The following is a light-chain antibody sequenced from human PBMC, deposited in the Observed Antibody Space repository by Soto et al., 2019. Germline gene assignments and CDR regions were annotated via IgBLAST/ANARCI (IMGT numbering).Light chain of an antibody. CDR3: CSYTTSSTYV. J-gene: IGLJ1*01. V-gene: IGLV2-23*01. CDR2: EGS. CDR1: SSDVGSYNL. Sequence: QSALTQPASVSGSPGQSITISCTGTSSDVGSYNLVSWYQQYSGKAPKLMIYEGSKRPSGVSNRFSGSKSGNTASLTISGLQAEDEAGYYCCSYTTSSTYVFGTGTKLTVL.